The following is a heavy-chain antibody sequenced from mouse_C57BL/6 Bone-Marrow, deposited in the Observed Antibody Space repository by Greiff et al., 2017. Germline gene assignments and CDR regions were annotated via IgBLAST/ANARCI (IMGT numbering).Heavy chain of an antibody. D-gene: IGHD2-3*01. CDR1: GYTFTDYN. J-gene: IGHJ1*03. CDR2: INPNNGGT. V-gene: IGHV1-22*01. CDR3: AREGGWLLHHWYFDV. Sequence: EVQLQQSGPELVKPGASVKMSCTASGYTFTDYNMHWVKQSHGKSLEWIGYINPNNGGTSYNQKFKGQVTLTGNTSYSTNYMELRSLTSEDSAVYDCAREGGWLLHHWYFDVWGTGTTVTVSS.